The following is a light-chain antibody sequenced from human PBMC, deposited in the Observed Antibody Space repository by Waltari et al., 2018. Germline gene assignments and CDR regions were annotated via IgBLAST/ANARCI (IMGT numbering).Light chain of an antibody. CDR3: QQSYSTPLT. CDR1: QSISSS. J-gene: IGKJ4*01. CDR2: AAS. Sequence: DIQMTQSPSSLSASVGDRVTITCRASQSISSSLNWYQQKPGKAPKLLCYAASSLQSGVPSRFSGSGSGTDFTLTISSLQPEDFATYYCQQSYSTPLTFGGGTKVEIK. V-gene: IGKV1-39*01.